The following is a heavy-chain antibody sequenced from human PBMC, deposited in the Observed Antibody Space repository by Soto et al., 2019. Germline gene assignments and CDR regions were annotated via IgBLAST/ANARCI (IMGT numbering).Heavy chain of an antibody. Sequence: EVPMLESGGGLVQPGGYLRLSCAAYGFTFRSYAMSCVRQDTGKGLEWVSAIRGSGVSTYYAGSVKGRFTISRDNSKNTLYRQLNSLNSEDTAGYYCTKEDYWCQGTLVTVSS. J-gene: IGHJ4*02. V-gene: IGHV3-23*01. CDR3: TKEDY. CDR1: GFTFRSYA. CDR2: IRGSGVST.